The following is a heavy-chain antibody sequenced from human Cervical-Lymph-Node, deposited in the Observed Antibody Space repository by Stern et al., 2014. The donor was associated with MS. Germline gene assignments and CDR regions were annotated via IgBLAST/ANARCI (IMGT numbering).Heavy chain of an antibody. CDR3: ARWAYSSGWYNWFDP. CDR1: GGSISSSSYY. CDR2: IYYSGST. D-gene: IGHD3-22*01. V-gene: IGHV4-39*01. J-gene: IGHJ5*02. Sequence: VQLEESGPGLVKPSETLSLTCTVSGGSISSSSYYWGWIRQPPGKGLEWIGSIYYSGSTYYNPSLKSRVTISVDTFKKQFSLKLSSVTAADTAVYYCARWAYSSGWYNWFDPWGQGTLVTVSS.